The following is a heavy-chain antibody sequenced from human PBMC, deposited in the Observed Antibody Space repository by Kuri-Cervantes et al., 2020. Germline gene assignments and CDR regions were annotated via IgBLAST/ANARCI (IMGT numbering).Heavy chain of an antibody. CDR1: GITFSSYA. V-gene: IGHV3-30-3*01. D-gene: IGHD6-19*01. Sequence: LSLTCAASGITFSSYAVHWVRQAPGKGLEWVAVISYVGSNKYYADSVKGRFTVSRDNSKNTLYLQMNSLRAEDTALYYCAKDNGVGQWLVVGFDIWGQGTMVTVSS. CDR2: ISYVGSNK. J-gene: IGHJ3*02. CDR3: AKDNGVGQWLVVGFDI.